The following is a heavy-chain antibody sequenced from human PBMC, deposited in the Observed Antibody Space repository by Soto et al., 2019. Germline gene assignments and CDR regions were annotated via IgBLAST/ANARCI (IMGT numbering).Heavy chain of an antibody. V-gene: IGHV3-48*01. D-gene: IGHD3-9*01. CDR3: ARFGRHYDILTGYYGAFDI. Sequence: GESLKISCAASGFTLSNYSMNWVRQAPGRGLEWVSYISSCSSPIYYADSVKGRFIISRDNAKNSLYLQMNSLRAEDTAVYYCARFGRHYDILTGYYGAFDIWGQGTMVTVSS. CDR2: ISSCSSPI. CDR1: GFTLSNYS. J-gene: IGHJ3*02.